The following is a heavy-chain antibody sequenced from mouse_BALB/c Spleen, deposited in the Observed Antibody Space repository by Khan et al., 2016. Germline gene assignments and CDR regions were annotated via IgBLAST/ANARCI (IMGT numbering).Heavy chain of an antibody. CDR2: IDPANGIT. CDR1: GFKIKDTY. CDR3: ARFGIITGTSMDY. Sequence: VQLQQSGAELVKPGASVKLSCRASGFKIKDTYIHWVRQRPAQGLEWIGRIDPANGITDYDPKFQAKATITADTSPNTAYLQVSSLTSEDTALYYCARFGIITGTSMDYWGQGTSVTVSS. J-gene: IGHJ4*01. V-gene: IGHV14-3*02. D-gene: IGHD1-1*01.